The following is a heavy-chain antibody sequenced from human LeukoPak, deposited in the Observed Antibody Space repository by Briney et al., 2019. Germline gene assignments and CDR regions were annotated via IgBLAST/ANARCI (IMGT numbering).Heavy chain of an antibody. CDR1: GFTFSSYA. CDR2: ISYDGSNK. D-gene: IGHD2-15*01. Sequence: PGGSLRLSCAASGFTFSSYAMHWVRQAPGKGLEWVAVISYDGSNKYYADSVKGRFTISRDNSKNTLYLQMNSLRAEDTAVYYCARGRGDCSGGNCPFTTYMDVWGKGTTVTVSS. CDR3: ARGRGDCSGGNCPFTTYMDV. J-gene: IGHJ6*03. V-gene: IGHV3-30-3*01.